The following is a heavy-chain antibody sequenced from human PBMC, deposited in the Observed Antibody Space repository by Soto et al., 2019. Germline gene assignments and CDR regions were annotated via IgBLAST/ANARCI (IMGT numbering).Heavy chain of an antibody. Sequence: QVQLVQSGAEVKKPGSSVKVSCKASGGTFSSYAISWVRQAPGQGLEWMGGIIPIFGTANYAQKFQGRVTITADESTSTAYMELSSLRSEDTAVYYCARGNNIVVVPADGYYYYGMDVWGQGTTVTVSS. CDR3: ARGNNIVVVPADGYYYYGMDV. CDR1: GGTFSSYA. J-gene: IGHJ6*02. V-gene: IGHV1-69*01. CDR2: IIPIFGTA. D-gene: IGHD2-2*01.